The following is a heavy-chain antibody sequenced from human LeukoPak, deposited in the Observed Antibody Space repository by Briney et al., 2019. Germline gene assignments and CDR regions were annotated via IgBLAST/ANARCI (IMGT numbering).Heavy chain of an antibody. D-gene: IGHD6-13*01. CDR1: GGSISSYY. Sequence: PPETLSLTCTVSGGSISSYYWSWIRQPPGKGLEWIGYMYYSGSTNYNPSLKSRVTISVDTSKNQFSLKLSSVTAADTAVYFCARAYRSSWYANWFDPWGQGTLVTVSS. J-gene: IGHJ5*02. CDR2: MYYSGST. V-gene: IGHV4-59*08. CDR3: ARAYRSSWYANWFDP.